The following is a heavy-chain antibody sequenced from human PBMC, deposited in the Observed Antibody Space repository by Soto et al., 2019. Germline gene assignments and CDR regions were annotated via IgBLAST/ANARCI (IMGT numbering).Heavy chain of an antibody. Sequence: EVQLVESGGGLVKPGGSLRLSCAASGFTFSSYSMNWVCQAPGKGLEWVSSISSSSSYIYYADSVKGRFTISRDNAKNSLYLQMNSLRAEDTAVYYCARGRHNWNYQSHDYYYYGMDVWGQGTTVTVSS. CDR2: ISSSSSYI. CDR1: GFTFSSYS. J-gene: IGHJ6*02. CDR3: ARGRHNWNYQSHDYYYYGMDV. D-gene: IGHD1-7*01. V-gene: IGHV3-21*01.